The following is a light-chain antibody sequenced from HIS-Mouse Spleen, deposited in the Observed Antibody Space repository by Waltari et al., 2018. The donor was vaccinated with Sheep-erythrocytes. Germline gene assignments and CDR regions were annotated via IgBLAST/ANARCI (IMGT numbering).Light chain of an antibody. Sequence: DIQMTQSPSSLSASVGDRVTITCRASQSISSYLNWYQQKPGKAPKLLIYAASSLQSGVQSRFSGSGSGTDFTLTISSVQPEDFATYYWQQSYSTPLTFGGGTMVEIK. CDR1: QSISSY. CDR3: QQSYSTPLT. J-gene: IGKJ4*01. V-gene: IGKV1-39*01. CDR2: AAS.